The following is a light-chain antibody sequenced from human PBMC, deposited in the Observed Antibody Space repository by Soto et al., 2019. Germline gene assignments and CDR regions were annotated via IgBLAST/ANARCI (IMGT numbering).Light chain of an antibody. CDR2: DAS. V-gene: IGKV1-5*01. CDR3: QQYNGYWT. Sequence: KSTQSRPSLDVSVGRIIKKKLRASQTIRSWVAGYQQKPGKAPKRLIYDASSLESGVPSRFSVRGYGAEDILTLSSLQPYAVATYYCQQYNGYWTFGQRSKLEIK. J-gene: IGKJ1*01. CDR1: QTIRSW.